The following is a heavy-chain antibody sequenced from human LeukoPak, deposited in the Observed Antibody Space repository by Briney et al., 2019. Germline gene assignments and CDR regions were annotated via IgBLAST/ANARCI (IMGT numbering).Heavy chain of an antibody. CDR2: IYTGNSK. CDR3: VGYHSESPAP. V-gene: IGHV3-53*01. CDR1: GFTINTNY. Sequence: GGPLRLSCAASGFTINTNYMSWVRQAPGKGLEWVSGIYTGNSKIYADSVRGRFTISRDNSKNTFYLQMNSLRAEDTAVYYCVGYHSESPAPWGQGTLVTVSS. J-gene: IGHJ5*02. D-gene: IGHD3-10*01.